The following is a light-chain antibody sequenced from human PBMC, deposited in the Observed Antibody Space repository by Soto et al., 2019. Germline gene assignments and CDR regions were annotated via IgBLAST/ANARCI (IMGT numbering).Light chain of an antibody. CDR3: AAWDDSLSGWV. Sequence: QSVLTQPPSASGTPGQRVTISCSGSSSNIGSNYVYWYQQLPGTAPKDLIYNNNRRPSGVPDRFSGSKSGTSASLAISGLRSENEADYYCAAWDDSLSGWVFGGGTKLTVL. J-gene: IGLJ3*02. V-gene: IGLV1-47*02. CDR1: SSNIGSNY. CDR2: NNN.